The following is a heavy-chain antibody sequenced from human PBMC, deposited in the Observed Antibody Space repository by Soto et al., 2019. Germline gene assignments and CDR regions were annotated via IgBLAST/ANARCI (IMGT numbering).Heavy chain of an antibody. CDR3: ARVSSLRFLILTGYYRGFWYFDY. D-gene: IGHD3-9*01. CDR1: GGPFSGYY. CDR2: INHSGST. J-gene: IGHJ4*02. Sequence: SETLSLTCAVYGGPFSGYYWSWIRQPPGKGLEWIGEINHSGSTNYNPSLKSRVTISVDTSKNQFSLKLSSVTAADTAVYYCARVSSLRFLILTGYYRGFWYFDYWGQGTLVTVSS. V-gene: IGHV4-34*01.